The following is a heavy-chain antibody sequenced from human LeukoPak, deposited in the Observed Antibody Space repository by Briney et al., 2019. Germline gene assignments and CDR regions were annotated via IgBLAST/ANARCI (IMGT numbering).Heavy chain of an antibody. CDR2: INPNSGGT. CDR1: GYTFTDYY. CDR3: AREEVIAAAGPTLDY. D-gene: IGHD6-13*01. V-gene: IGHV1-2*02. Sequence: ASVTLSCKASGYTFTDYYMHWVRQAPGQGLEWMGWINPNSGGTNYAQKFQGRVTMTRDTSISTAYMELSRLRSDDPAVFYCAREEVIAAAGPTLDYWGEGALVSVSS. J-gene: IGHJ4*02.